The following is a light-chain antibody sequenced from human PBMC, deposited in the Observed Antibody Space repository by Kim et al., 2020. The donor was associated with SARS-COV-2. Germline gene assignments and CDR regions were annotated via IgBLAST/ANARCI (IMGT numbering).Light chain of an antibody. V-gene: IGKV3-11*01. Sequence: SLSPGERATLSCRASQSVSSYLAWYQQKPGQAPRLLIYDASNRATGIPARFSGSGSGTVFTLTISSLEPEDFAVYYCQQRSNWPLTFGGGTKVEI. CDR1: QSVSSY. J-gene: IGKJ4*01. CDR3: QQRSNWPLT. CDR2: DAS.